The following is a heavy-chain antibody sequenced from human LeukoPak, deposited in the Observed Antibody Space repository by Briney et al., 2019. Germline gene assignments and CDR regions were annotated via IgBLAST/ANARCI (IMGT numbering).Heavy chain of an antibody. D-gene: IGHD2-15*01. CDR3: ARDELGYCSGGSCYHDY. CDR1: GYTFTSYD. J-gene: IGHJ4*02. Sequence: SVKVSCKASGYTFTSYDINWVRQAPGQGLEWMGRIIPIFGTANYAQKFQGRVTITTDESTSTAYMELSSLRSEDTAVYYCARDELGYCSGGSCYHDYWGQGTLVTVSS. CDR2: IIPIFGTA. V-gene: IGHV1-69*05.